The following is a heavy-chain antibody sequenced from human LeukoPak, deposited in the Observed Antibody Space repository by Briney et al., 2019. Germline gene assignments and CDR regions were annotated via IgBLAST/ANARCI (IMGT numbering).Heavy chain of an antibody. D-gene: IGHD3-22*01. J-gene: IGHJ3*02. Sequence: GGSLRLSCAASGFTFWTYGMSWVRQAPGKGLEWASTITGSGSDTYFAASVKGRFTISRDNSKNTLYLHMNSLRAEDTAVYFCAKEYSSTAYYLDDAFDIWGQGTMVTVSS. CDR1: GFTFWTYG. CDR2: ITGSGSDT. V-gene: IGHV3-23*01. CDR3: AKEYSSTAYYLDDAFDI.